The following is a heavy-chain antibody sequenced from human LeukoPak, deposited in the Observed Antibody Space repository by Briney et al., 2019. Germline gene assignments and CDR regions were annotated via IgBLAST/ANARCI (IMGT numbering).Heavy chain of an antibody. CDR1: GFTFSSYG. J-gene: IGHJ4*02. CDR3: AKDGRYYYDSSGYYYFDY. D-gene: IGHD3-22*01. CDR2: ISGSGGST. Sequence: GGTLRLSCAASGFTFSSYGMSWVRQARGKGLEWVSAISGSGGSTYYADSVKGGFTISRDNSKNTLYLQMNSLRAEDTAVYYCAKDGRYYYDSSGYYYFDYWGQGTLVTVSS. V-gene: IGHV3-23*01.